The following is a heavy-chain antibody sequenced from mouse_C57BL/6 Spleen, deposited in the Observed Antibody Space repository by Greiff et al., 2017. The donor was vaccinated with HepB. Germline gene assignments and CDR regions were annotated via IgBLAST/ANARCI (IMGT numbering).Heavy chain of an antibody. D-gene: IGHD1-1*01. J-gene: IGHJ4*01. CDR1: GYAFSSYW. V-gene: IGHV1-80*01. CDR2: IYPGDGDT. CDR3: GREGSITTDAMDY. Sequence: QVQLKQSGAELVKPGASVKISCKASGYAFSSYWMNWVKQRPGKGLEWIGQIYPGDGDTNYNGKFKGQATLTADKSSSTAYRQLSSLTSEDSAVYFCGREGSITTDAMDYSGQGTSVTVSS.